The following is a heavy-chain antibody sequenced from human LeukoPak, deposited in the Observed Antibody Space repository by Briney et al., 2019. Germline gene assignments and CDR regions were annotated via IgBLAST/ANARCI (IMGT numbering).Heavy chain of an antibody. V-gene: IGHV3-66*01. CDR3: ARVDGYYGSGSWFDP. CDR2: IYTGGST. J-gene: IGHJ5*02. Sequence: GGSLRLSCAASGFTVSTNYMSWVRQAPGKGLEWVSVIYTGGSTYYADSVKGRFTISRDNSKNTVYLQMSSLRAEDTALYYCARVDGYYGSGSWFDPWSQGTLVTVSS. D-gene: IGHD3-10*01. CDR1: GFTVSTNY.